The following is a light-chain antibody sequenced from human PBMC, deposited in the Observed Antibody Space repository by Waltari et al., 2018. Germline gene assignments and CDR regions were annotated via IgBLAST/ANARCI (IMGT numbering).Light chain of an antibody. CDR2: QDS. CDR3: QAWDSSTNWV. J-gene: IGLJ3*02. V-gene: IGLV3-1*01. CDR1: KLGDNS. Sequence: SYELPQPPSVSVSPGQTASITCSGAKLGDNSACWYQQKPGQSPVLVIYQDSKRPSGIPERFSGSNSGNTATLTISGTQAMDEADYYCQAWDSSTNWVFGGGTKLTVL.